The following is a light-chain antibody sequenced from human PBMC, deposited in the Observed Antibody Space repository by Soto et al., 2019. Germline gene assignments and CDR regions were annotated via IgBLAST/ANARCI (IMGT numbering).Light chain of an antibody. J-gene: IGKJ1*01. V-gene: IGKV3-20*01. CDR3: QQYGSSGT. CDR1: QSFSSSY. CDR2: GAS. Sequence: EIVLTQSPGTLSLSPGERATLSCRASQSFSSSYLAWFQQKPGQAPRLLIYGASSRATGIPDRFSSSGSGTDFTLTISRLEPEDFAVYYCQQYGSSGTFGQGTKVDIK.